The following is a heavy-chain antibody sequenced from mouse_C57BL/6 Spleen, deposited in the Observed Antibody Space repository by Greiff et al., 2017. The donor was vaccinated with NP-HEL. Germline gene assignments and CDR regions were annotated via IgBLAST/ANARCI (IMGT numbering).Heavy chain of an antibody. D-gene: IGHD4-1*01. V-gene: IGHV1-69*01. CDR1: GYTFTSYW. J-gene: IGHJ2*01. Sequence: QVQLQQPGAELVMPGASVKLSCKASGYTFTSYWMHWVKQRPGQGLEWIGEIDPSDSYTNYNQKFKGKSTLTVDKSSSTAYMQLSSLTSEASAVYNGAGGGLGRWPCFDCGGQGTTLTVSS. CDR3: AGGGLGRWPCFDC. CDR2: IDPSDSYT.